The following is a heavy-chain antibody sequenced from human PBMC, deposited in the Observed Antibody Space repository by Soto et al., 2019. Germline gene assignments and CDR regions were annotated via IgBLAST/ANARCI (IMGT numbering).Heavy chain of an antibody. J-gene: IGHJ3*02. CDR1: GYSISSGYY. D-gene: IGHD1-20*01. CDR2: ISNSGST. Sequence: SETLSLTCAVSGYSISSGYYWGWIRQPPGKGLEWIGSISNSGSTYYNQSLKSRVNISIDTSKKQFSMKVTSVTAADTAGYGCARALALSIGITGSPGALDIWGQGTMVTVSS. CDR3: ARALALSIGITGSPGALDI. V-gene: IGHV4-38-2*01.